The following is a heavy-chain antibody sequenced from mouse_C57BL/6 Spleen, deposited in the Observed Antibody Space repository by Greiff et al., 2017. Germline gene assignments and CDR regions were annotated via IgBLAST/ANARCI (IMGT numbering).Heavy chain of an antibody. Sequence: QVQLQQPGAELVRPGSSVKLSCKASGYTFTSYWMHWVKQRPIQGLEWIGNIDPSDSETHYNQKFKDKATLTVDKSSSTAYMQLSSLTSEDSAVYYCAREGDYSNCGQGYWGQGTSVTVSS. J-gene: IGHJ4*01. CDR2: IDPSDSET. D-gene: IGHD2-5*01. CDR3: AREGDYSNCGQGY. V-gene: IGHV1-52*01. CDR1: GYTFTSYW.